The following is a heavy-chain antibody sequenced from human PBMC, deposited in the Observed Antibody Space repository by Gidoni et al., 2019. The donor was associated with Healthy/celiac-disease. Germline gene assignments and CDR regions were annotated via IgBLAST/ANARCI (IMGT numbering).Heavy chain of an antibody. V-gene: IGHV4-34*01. J-gene: IGHJ6*03. Sequence: QVQLQQWGAGLLKPSETLSLTCAVYGGSFSGYYWSWIRQPPGKGLEWIGEINHSGSTNYNPSLKSRVTISVDTSKNQFSLKLSSVTAADTAVYYCARAARDIVVVPAAMAHYYYYMDVWGKGTTVTVSS. CDR2: INHSGST. D-gene: IGHD2-2*01. CDR3: ARAARDIVVVPAAMAHYYYYMDV. CDR1: GGSFSGYY.